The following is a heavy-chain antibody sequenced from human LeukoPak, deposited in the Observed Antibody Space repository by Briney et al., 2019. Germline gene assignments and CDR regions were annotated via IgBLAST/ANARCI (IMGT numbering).Heavy chain of an antibody. J-gene: IGHJ3*02. CDR2: IIPIFGTA. V-gene: IGHV1-69*13. CDR3: ARGWYCSSTSCYFDAFDI. CDR1: GGTFSSYA. D-gene: IGHD2-2*01. Sequence: PVKVSCKASGGTFSSYAISGVRQAPGRGREWVGGIIPIFGTANYAQKFQGRVTITADESTSTAYMELSSLRSEDTAVYYCARGWYCSSTSCYFDAFDIWGQGTMVTVSS.